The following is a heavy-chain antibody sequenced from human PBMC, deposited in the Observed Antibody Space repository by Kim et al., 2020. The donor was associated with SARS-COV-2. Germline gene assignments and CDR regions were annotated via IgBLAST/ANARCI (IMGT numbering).Heavy chain of an antibody. CDR2: IRSKAYGGTT. D-gene: IGHD2-15*01. CDR3: TRSSRGTPPDY. V-gene: IGHV3-49*04. J-gene: IGHJ4*02. CDR1: GFTFGDYA. Sequence: GGSLRLSCTASGFTFGDYAMSWVRQAPGKGLEWVGFIRSKAYGGTTEYAASVKGRFTISRDDSKSIAYLQMNSLKTEDTAVYYCTRSSRGTPPDYWGQGTLVTVSS.